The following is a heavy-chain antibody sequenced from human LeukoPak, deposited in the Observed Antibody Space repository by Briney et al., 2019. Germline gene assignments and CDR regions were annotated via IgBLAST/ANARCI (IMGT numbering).Heavy chain of an antibody. CDR1: GYTFTSYY. CDR2: IWYDGSNK. D-gene: IGHD4-23*01. Sequence: SCKASGYTFTSYYMHWVRQAPGKGLEWVAVIWYDGSNKYYADSVKGRFTISRDNSKNTLYLQMNSLRAEDTAVYYCARDTNGGNSDYWGQGTLVTVSS. J-gene: IGHJ4*02. V-gene: IGHV3-33*01. CDR3: ARDTNGGNSDY.